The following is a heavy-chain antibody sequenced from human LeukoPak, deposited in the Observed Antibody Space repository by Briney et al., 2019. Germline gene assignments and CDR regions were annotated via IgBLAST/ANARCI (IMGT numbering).Heavy chain of an antibody. Sequence: GGSLRLSCAASGFTVSSNYMSWVRQAPGKGLEWVSVIYSGGSTYYADSVKGRFTISRDNSKNTLYLQMNSLRAEDTAVYYRARDRSLGIAVAGLFDYWGQGTLVTVSS. CDR2: IYSGGST. D-gene: IGHD6-19*01. CDR1: GFTVSSNY. V-gene: IGHV3-66*01. J-gene: IGHJ4*02. CDR3: ARDRSLGIAVAGLFDY.